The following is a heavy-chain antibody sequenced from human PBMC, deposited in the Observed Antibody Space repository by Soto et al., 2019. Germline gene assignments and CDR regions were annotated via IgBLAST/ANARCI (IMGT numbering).Heavy chain of an antibody. J-gene: IGHJ6*02. D-gene: IGHD6-19*01. CDR3: AREGAPGIAVAAEGMDV. CDR2: ISYDGSNK. Sequence: GSLRLSLAASGFTFSSYAMHWVRQAPGKGLEWVAVISYDGSNKYYADSVKGRFTISRDNSKNTLYLQMNSLSAEATAVYYCAREGAPGIAVAAEGMDVWGQGTTVTVSS. CDR1: GFTFSSYA. V-gene: IGHV3-30-3*01.